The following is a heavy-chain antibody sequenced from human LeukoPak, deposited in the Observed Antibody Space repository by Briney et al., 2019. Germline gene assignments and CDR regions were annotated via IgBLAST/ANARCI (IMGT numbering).Heavy chain of an antibody. Sequence: GGSLRLSCAASGFTFSSYGMHWVRQAPGKGLEWVAVISYDGSNKYYADSVKGRFTISRDNSKNTLYLQMDSLRAEDTAVYYCASDLSTWFDWGQGTQVTVAS. CDR2: ISYDGSNK. CDR3: ASDLSTWFD. CDR1: GFTFSSYG. V-gene: IGHV3-30*03. D-gene: IGHD6-13*01. J-gene: IGHJ4*02.